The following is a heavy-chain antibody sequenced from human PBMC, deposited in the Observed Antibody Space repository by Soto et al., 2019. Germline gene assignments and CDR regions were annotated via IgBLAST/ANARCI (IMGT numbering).Heavy chain of an antibody. J-gene: IGHJ4*02. Sequence: QVQLVESGGGVVQPGRSLRLSCAASGFTFSSYGMHWVRQAPGKGLEWVAVIWYDGSNKYYADSVKGRFTISRDNSKNTLYLQMNSLRAEDTAVYYCASALYDSSGYYPMGFDYWGQGTLVTVSS. CDR1: GFTFSSYG. V-gene: IGHV3-33*01. CDR2: IWYDGSNK. D-gene: IGHD3-22*01. CDR3: ASALYDSSGYYPMGFDY.